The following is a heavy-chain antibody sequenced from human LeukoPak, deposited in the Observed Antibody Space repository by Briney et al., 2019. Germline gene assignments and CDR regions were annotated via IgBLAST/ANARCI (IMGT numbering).Heavy chain of an antibody. Sequence: GESLKISCKGSGYSFTSYWIGWVRQMPGKGLEWMGIIYPGDSDTRYSLSFQGQVTISADKSISTAYLQWSSLKASDTAMYYCARLPAPSTVVTPFMAFDIWGQGTMVTVSS. V-gene: IGHV5-51*01. CDR3: ARLPAPSTVVTPFMAFDI. D-gene: IGHD4-23*01. J-gene: IGHJ3*02. CDR2: IYPGDSDT. CDR1: GYSFTSYW.